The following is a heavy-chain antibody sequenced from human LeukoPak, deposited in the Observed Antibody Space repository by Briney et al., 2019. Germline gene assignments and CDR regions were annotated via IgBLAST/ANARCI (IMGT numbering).Heavy chain of an antibody. CDR2: IYHSGST. J-gene: IGHJ5*02. CDR1: GGSISSGGYS. Sequence: SETLSPTCAVSGGSISSGGYSWSWIQQSPGKGLEWIGYIYHSGSTYYNPSLKSRVTISVDRSKNQFSLKLSSVTAADTAVYYCARAICSGTSCANWFDPWGQGTLVTVSS. V-gene: IGHV4-30-2*06. D-gene: IGHD2-2*01. CDR3: ARAICSGTSCANWFDP.